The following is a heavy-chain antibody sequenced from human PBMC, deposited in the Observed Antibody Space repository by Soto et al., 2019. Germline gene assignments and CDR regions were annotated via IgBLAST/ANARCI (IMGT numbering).Heavy chain of an antibody. V-gene: IGHV3-33*01. CDR1: GFTFNSYG. D-gene: IGHD2-15*01. CDR3: AREGSVYCSGGSCYSAGYMDV. Sequence: GGSLRLSCAASGFTFNSYGMHWVRQAPGKGLEWVAVIWYDGSNKYYADSVKGRFTISRDNSKNTLYLQMNSLRAEDTAVYYCAREGSVYCSGGSCYSAGYMDVWGKGTTVTVSS. CDR2: IWYDGSNK. J-gene: IGHJ6*03.